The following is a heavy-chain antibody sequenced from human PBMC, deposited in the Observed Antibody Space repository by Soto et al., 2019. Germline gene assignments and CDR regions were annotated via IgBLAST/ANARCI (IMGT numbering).Heavy chain of an antibody. Sequence: EVQLLESGGGLVQPGGSLRLSCAASGFTFSSYAMSWVRQAPGKGLELVSVISGSGDSTYYADSVKGRFTISRDNSKNTLYLQMNSLRAEDTAVYYCAKRTSGWYFDYWGQGTLVTVSS. CDR2: ISGSGDST. J-gene: IGHJ4*02. D-gene: IGHD6-19*01. CDR3: AKRTSGWYFDY. CDR1: GFTFSSYA. V-gene: IGHV3-23*01.